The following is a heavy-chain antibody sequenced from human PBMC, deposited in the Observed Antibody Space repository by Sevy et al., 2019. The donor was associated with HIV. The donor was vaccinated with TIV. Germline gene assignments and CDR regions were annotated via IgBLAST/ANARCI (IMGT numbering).Heavy chain of an antibody. CDR3: ARDYCSGGSCYGALAY. V-gene: IGHV1-18*01. CDR1: GYSFTRYG. Sequence: ASVKVSCKASGYSFTRYGISWVRQAPGQGLEWMGWISAHNGDTNYAQKFQGRITMTTDTSTSTAYMELRSLRSDDTAVYYCARDYCSGGSCYGALAYWGQGTLVTASS. J-gene: IGHJ4*02. CDR2: ISAHNGDT. D-gene: IGHD2-15*01.